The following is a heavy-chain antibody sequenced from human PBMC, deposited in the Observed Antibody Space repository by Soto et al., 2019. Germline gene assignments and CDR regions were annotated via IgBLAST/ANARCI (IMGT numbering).Heavy chain of an antibody. CDR2: IYPGDSDT. CDR1: GYTFTSYW. D-gene: IGHD2-2*01. Sequence: PGESLKISCEGSGYTFTSYWITWVRQMPGKGLEWMGIIYPGDSDTRYSPSFQGQVTISADKSISTAYLQWSSQKASDTAMYYCARLLTSSYILYYFDYWGQGTLVTVSS. CDR3: ARLLTSSYILYYFDY. V-gene: IGHV5-51*01. J-gene: IGHJ4*02.